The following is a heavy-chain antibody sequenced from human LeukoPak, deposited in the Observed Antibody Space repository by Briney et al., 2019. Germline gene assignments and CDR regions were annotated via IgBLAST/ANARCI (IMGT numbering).Heavy chain of an antibody. J-gene: IGHJ4*02. CDR1: GLTLSSNY. CDR3: ARAWGDY. V-gene: IGHV3-66*01. D-gene: IGHD7-27*01. CDR2: IYSGGST. Sequence: GGSLRLSCEASGLTLSSNYMSWVRQAPGKGLEWVSVIYSGGSTYYADSVKGRFTISRDNSKNTLHLQMNSLRAEDTAVYYCARAWGDYWGQGTLVTVSS.